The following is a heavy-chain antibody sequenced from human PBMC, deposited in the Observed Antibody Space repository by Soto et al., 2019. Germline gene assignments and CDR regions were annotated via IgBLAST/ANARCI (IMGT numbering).Heavy chain of an antibody. J-gene: IGHJ5*02. CDR3: ARATHDYGDFKKRSWFDP. D-gene: IGHD4-17*01. CDR2: ISAYNGNT. Sequence: ASVKVSCKATGYTFTSYGISWVRQAPGQGLEWMGWISAYNGNTNYAQKLQGRATMTTDTSTSTAYMELRSLRSDDTAVYYCARATHDYGDFKKRSWFDPWGQGTLVTVSS. V-gene: IGHV1-18*01. CDR1: GYTFTSYG.